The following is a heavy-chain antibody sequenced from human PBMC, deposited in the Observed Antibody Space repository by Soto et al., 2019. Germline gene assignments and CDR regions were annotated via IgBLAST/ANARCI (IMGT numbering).Heavy chain of an antibody. Sequence: QVQLVQSGAEVKNPGSSVKVSCKATGGTLSNYGISWVRQAPGQGLEWLGGIIPVFGTANYAQKFQGKVTITADESIGTVFQEVGNPIAEDTAVYYYARGDDSKIVVTSYYGMEVWGQWTTVIVTS. V-gene: IGHV1-69*12. CDR2: IIPVFGTA. CDR3: ARGDDSKIVVTSYYGMEV. J-gene: IGHJ6*02. D-gene: IGHD3-22*01. CDR1: GGTLSNYG.